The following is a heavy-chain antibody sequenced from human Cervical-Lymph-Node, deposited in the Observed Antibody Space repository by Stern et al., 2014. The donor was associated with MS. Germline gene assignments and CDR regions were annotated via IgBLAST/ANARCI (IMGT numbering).Heavy chain of an antibody. CDR2: IYYSGSA. V-gene: IGHV4-59*08. Sequence: QVQLVQESGPGLLKPSETLSLTCTVSGDSIRSYFWTWIRQPPGKTLEWIGYIYYSGSADYNPSLKSRVTMSVDTSNKQFSLKLSSVSAADTAVYYCARKADWGDYFDYWGQGTLVTVSS. CDR1: GDSIRSYF. CDR3: ARKADWGDYFDY. J-gene: IGHJ4*02. D-gene: IGHD7-27*01.